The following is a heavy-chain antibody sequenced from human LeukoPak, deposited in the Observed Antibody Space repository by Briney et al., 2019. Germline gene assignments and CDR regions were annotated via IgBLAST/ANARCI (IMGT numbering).Heavy chain of an antibody. D-gene: IGHD2-2*01. CDR3: AREGGFCTSTSCYGLGFDY. J-gene: IGHJ4*02. V-gene: IGHV4-59*06. CDR1: GGSISSYY. Sequence: PSETLSLTCTVSGGSISSYYWSWIRQHPGKGLEWIGYIYYSGSTYYNPSLKSRVTISVDTSKNQFSLKLSSVTAADTAVYYCAREGGFCTSTSCYGLGFDYWGQGTLVTVSS. CDR2: IYYSGST.